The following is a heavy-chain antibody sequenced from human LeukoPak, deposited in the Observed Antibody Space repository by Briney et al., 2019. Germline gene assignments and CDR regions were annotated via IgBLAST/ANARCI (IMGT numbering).Heavy chain of an antibody. CDR3: ARDDLTYYDILTGGHNYFDY. CDR2: ISSSSSYI. V-gene: IGHV3-21*01. D-gene: IGHD3-9*01. J-gene: IGHJ4*02. Sequence: GGSLRLSCAASGFTFSTYSMNWVRQAPGQGLEWVSSISSSSSYIYYADSVKGRFTISRDNAKNSLYMQMNSLRAEDTAVYYCARDDLTYYDILTGGHNYFDYWGQGTLVTVSS. CDR1: GFTFSTYS.